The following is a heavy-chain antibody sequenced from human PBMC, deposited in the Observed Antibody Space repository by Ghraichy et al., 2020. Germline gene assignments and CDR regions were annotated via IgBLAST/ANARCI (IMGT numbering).Heavy chain of an antibody. CDR3: AKEGLWFGGNWFDP. CDR1: GFTFKYYA. J-gene: IGHJ5*02. V-gene: IGHV3-23*01. Sequence: GGSLRLSCEASGFTFKYYAMTWVRQAPGKGLEWVSTINGRGFDTHYADSVKGRFTISKDNSKNSLYLQLNSLRADDTALYFCAKEGLWFGGNWFDPWGQGTLGIVSS. D-gene: IGHD3-10*01. CDR2: INGRGFDT.